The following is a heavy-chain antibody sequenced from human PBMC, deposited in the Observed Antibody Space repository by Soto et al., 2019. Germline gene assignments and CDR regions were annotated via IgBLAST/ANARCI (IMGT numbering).Heavy chain of an antibody. CDR1: GYTFTSYA. Sequence: ASVKVSCKASGYTFTSYAMHWVRQAPGQRLEWMGWINAGNGNTKYSQKFQGRVTITRDTSASTAYMELSSLRSEDTAVYYCARGTWFNGDIDYWGQGTLVTVSS. CDR2: INAGNGNT. J-gene: IGHJ4*02. D-gene: IGHD4-17*01. CDR3: ARGTWFNGDIDY. V-gene: IGHV1-3*01.